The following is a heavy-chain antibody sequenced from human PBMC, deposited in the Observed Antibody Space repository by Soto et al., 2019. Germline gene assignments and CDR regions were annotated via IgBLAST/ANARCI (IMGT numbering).Heavy chain of an antibody. CDR3: ARERWTCSANNCHGDFDY. Sequence: SETLSLTCAVYGGSFSGYYWSWIRQPPGKGLEWIGYIYHSGTTNYNPSLKSRVTISVDTSRNQFSLKLNSVTAADTAVYFCARERWTCSANNCHGDFDYWSQGTLVTVSS. V-gene: IGHV4-59*01. CDR2: IYHSGTT. D-gene: IGHD1-20*01. J-gene: IGHJ4*02. CDR1: GGSFSGYY.